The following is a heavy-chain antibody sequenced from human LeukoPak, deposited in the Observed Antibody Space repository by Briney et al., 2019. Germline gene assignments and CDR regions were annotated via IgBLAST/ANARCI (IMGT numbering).Heavy chain of an antibody. CDR3: VRDPSYGSSWYYYMDV. Sequence: PGGSLRLSCAASGFTFIKYGMTWVRQAPGKGLEWVSYISSSSFKIGCADSVKGRFTISRDNSKNSLYLQMDSLRVEDTAVYYCVRDPSYGSSWYYYMDVWGKGTTVTVSS. J-gene: IGHJ6*03. CDR1: GFTFIKYG. D-gene: IGHD6-13*01. CDR2: ISSSSFKI. V-gene: IGHV3-48*04.